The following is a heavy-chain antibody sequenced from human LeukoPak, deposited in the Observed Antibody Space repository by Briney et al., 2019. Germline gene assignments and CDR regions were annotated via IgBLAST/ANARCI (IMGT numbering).Heavy chain of an antibody. CDR3: AKGGDPAMTTD. CDR1: GYTFGTYD. V-gene: IGHV1-8*01. D-gene: IGHD5-18*01. CDR2: MNPNNGDT. J-gene: IGHJ4*02. Sequence: GASVKVSCKASGYTFGTYDINWVRQATGQGLEWTGWMNPNNGDTGSAQKFQGRLTMTRDTSITTAYMELSSLRSDDTAVYYCAKGGDPAMTTDWGRGTLVTVSS.